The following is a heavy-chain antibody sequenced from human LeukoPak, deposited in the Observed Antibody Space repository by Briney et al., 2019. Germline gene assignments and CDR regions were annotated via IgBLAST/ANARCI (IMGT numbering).Heavy chain of an antibody. D-gene: IGHD3-10*01. CDR2: MYHSGSA. Sequence: SETLSLTCMVSGYAISSGYYWGWIRQPPGKGLEYIGSMYHSGSAYYNPSLKSRVTISVDTSKNQFSLKLSSVTAADTAVYYCARDLIVPVGLTGSGSYSTDYWGQGTLVSVSS. V-gene: IGHV4-38-2*02. CDR3: ARDLIVPVGLTGSGSYSTDY. CDR1: GYAISSGYY. J-gene: IGHJ4*02.